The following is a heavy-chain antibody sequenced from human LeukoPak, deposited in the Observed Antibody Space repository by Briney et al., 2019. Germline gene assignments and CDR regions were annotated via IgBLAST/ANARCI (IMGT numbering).Heavy chain of an antibody. CDR3: ARESSSWLYYYYYYYMDV. V-gene: IGHV1-46*01. CDR1: GYTFTSYY. CDR2: INPSGGST. J-gene: IGHJ6*03. D-gene: IGHD6-13*01. Sequence: GASAKVSCKASGYTFTSYYMHWVRLAPGQGLEWMGIINPSGGSTSYAQKFQGRVTMTRDMSTSTVYMELSSLRSEDTAVYYCARESSSWLYYYYYYYMDVWGKGTTVTVSS.